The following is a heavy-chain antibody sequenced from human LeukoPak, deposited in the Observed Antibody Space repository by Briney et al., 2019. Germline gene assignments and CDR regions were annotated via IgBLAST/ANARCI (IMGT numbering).Heavy chain of an antibody. CDR2: IDHRGNT. CDR1: GGSVSSGSYY. Sequence: SETLSLTCTVSGGSVSSGSYYWSWIRQPPGKGLEWIGHIDHRGNTNYNPSLWSRATISLDTSKNHISLRLTSVTAADTAVYYCARGTWDSSGYYYESDYWGQGTLVTVSS. J-gene: IGHJ4*02. D-gene: IGHD3-22*01. CDR3: ARGTWDSSGYYYESDY. V-gene: IGHV4-61*03.